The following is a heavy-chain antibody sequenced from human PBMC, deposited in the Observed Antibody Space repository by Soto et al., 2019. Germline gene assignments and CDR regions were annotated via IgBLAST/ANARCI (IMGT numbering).Heavy chain of an antibody. CDR2: ISAYNGNT. CDR3: ARDEYYYGSGATVVAY. V-gene: IGHV1-18*01. CDR1: GYTFTSYG. D-gene: IGHD3-10*01. J-gene: IGHJ4*02. Sequence: QVQLVQSGAEVKKPGASVKISCKASGYTFTSYGISWVRQAPGQGLEWMGWISAYNGNTNYAQKLQGRVTMTTDTSTSTAYMELRSLRSDDTAVYYCARDEYYYGSGATVVAYWGQGTLVTVSS.